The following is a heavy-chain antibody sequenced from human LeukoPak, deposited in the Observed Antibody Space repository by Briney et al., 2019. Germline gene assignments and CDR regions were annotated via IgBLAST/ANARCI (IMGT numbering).Heavy chain of an antibody. CDR3: ARYDTSMVVFDY. V-gene: IGHV4-39*07. J-gene: IGHJ4*02. D-gene: IGHD5-18*01. Sequence: NPSETLSLTCTVSGGSISSSSYYWGWIRQPPGEGLQWIGSIYYSGSTYYNPSLKSRVTISVDTSKNQFSLKLSSVTAADTAVYYCARYDTSMVVFDYWGQGTLVTVSS. CDR2: IYYSGST. CDR1: GGSISSSSYY.